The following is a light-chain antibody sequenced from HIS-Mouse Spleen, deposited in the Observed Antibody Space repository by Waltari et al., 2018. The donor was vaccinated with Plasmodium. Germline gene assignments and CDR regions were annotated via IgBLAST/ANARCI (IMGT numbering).Light chain of an antibody. CDR1: SRDLGGYNF. V-gene: IGLV2-14*01. CDR2: EVS. CDR3: SSYTSSSTYVV. Sequence: QSALTQPASVSGSPGPSITISCTGTSRDLGGYNFVPWYLQHPGKAPKLMIYEVSNRPSGVSNRFSGSKSGNTASLTISGLQAEDEADYYCSSYTSSSTYVVFGGGTKLTVL. J-gene: IGLJ2*01.